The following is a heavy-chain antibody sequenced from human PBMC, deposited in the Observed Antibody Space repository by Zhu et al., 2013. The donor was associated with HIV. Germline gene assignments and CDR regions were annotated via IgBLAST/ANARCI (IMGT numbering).Heavy chain of an antibody. J-gene: IGHJ4*02. D-gene: IGHD2-2*02. CDR3: ATPYTANK. V-gene: IGHV5-51*01. CDR2: IYPDDSDT. Sequence: EVQLVQSGAEVKKPGESLKISCKGSGYSFSNYWIGWVRQMPGKGLEWMGIIYPDDSDTRYSPSFQGQVTISADKSINTAYLHWSSLKASDTAMYYCATPYTANKWGQGTLVTVSS. CDR1: GYSFSNYW.